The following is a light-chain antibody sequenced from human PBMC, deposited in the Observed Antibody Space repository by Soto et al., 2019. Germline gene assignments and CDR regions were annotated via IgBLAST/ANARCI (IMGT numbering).Light chain of an antibody. J-gene: IGLJ3*02. CDR2: NDN. Sequence: QSVLTQPPSASGTPGQRVTISCSGSRSNIGSNAVSWYQQLPGTAPKLLIYNDNQRPSGVPDRFSASKSGTSASLAISGLQSEGEAVYYCAVWDVGLSARGVFGGGTQLTVL. CDR1: RSNIGSNA. CDR3: AVWDVGLSARGV. V-gene: IGLV1-44*01.